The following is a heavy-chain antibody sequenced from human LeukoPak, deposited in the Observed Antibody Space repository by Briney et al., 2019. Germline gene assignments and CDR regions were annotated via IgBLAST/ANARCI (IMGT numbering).Heavy chain of an antibody. Sequence: GGSLRLSCAASGFTFSNYEMNWVRQPPGKGLEWVSYISSGGTTIYYADSVRGRFTISRDNARNSLYLQMNSLRAEDTAVYYCARDLSGGGLDYWGQGTLVTVSS. CDR3: ARDLSGGGLDY. CDR2: ISSGGTTI. V-gene: IGHV3-48*03. CDR1: GFTFSNYE. J-gene: IGHJ4*02. D-gene: IGHD3-10*01.